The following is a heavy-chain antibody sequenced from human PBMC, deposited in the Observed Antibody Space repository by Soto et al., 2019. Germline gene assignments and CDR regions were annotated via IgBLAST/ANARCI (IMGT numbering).Heavy chain of an antibody. Sequence: QVQFVQSGAEVKKPGASVKVSCKASEYTFTRYATHWVRQAPGQRLEWMGWINAGNGNTRYSQKFQDRLTITRDTSANTVYMELSSLTSEDTAVYYCAGSPRGGGRFGPWGQGTLVTVSS. V-gene: IGHV1-3*01. CDR3: AGSPRGGGRFGP. CDR1: EYTFTRYA. D-gene: IGHD3-16*01. J-gene: IGHJ5*02. CDR2: INAGNGNT.